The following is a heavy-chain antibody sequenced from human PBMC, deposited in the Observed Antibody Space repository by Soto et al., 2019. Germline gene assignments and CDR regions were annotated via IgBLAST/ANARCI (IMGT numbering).Heavy chain of an antibody. J-gene: IGHJ5*02. CDR3: ARATNIVVVPAAGYWFDP. CDR2: IFHDGTA. D-gene: IGHD2-2*01. V-gene: IGHV4-4*02. Sequence: SETLSLTCAVSGVSISSGNLWTWVRQTPQRGLEYIGEIFHDGTANYYPSFERRVAISVDTSKNQFSLKLTSVTAADTAVYYCARATNIVVVPAAGYWFDPWGQGTLVTVYS. CDR1: GVSISSGNL.